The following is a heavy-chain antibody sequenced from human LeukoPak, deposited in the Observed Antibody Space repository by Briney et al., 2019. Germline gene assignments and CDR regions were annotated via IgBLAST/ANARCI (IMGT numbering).Heavy chain of an antibody. Sequence: ASVKVSCKVSGDSLNELSMHWVRQAPGRGREWMGAFDPEAGEKIYAQKFQGRVTMTTEPSTSTAYMELRSLRSDDTAVYYGAKLVIDSGKPEDFWGQGTLVTVSS. CDR1: GDSLNELS. CDR2: FDPEAGEK. CDR3: AKLVIDSGKPEDF. V-gene: IGHV1-24*01. J-gene: IGHJ4*02. D-gene: IGHD1-26*01.